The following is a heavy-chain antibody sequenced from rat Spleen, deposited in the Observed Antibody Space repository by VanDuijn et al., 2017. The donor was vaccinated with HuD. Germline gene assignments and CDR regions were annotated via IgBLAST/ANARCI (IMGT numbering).Heavy chain of an antibody. J-gene: IGHJ2*01. CDR3: TREGYNDSSSGFDY. CDR1: GFTFSSYD. CDR2: ITNTGGST. Sequence: EVQLVESGGALVQPGRSLKVSCAASGFTFSSYDMTWIRQAPGKGLEWVASITNTGGSTYYPDSVKGRFTVSRDNAKSTLYLQMNSLRSEDAATYYCTREGYNDSSSGFDYWGQGVMVTVSS. V-gene: IGHV5-31*01. D-gene: IGHD1-2*01.